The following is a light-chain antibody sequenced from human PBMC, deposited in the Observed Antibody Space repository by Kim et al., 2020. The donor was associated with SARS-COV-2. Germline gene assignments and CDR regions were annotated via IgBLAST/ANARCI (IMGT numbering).Light chain of an antibody. CDR3: VTWDDSLSGFVI. CDR2: RND. J-gene: IGLJ2*01. V-gene: IGLV1-47*01. CDR1: TSNIGSNY. Sequence: VTISSSGSTSNIGSNYVYWYQHLPGTAPKVLIDRNDQRPSGVADRFSGSKSGTSDSLAISGLRPEDESDYYCVTWDDSLSGFVIFGGGTKLTVL.